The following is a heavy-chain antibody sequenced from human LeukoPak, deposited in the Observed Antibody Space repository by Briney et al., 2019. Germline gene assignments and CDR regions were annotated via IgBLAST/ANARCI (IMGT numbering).Heavy chain of an antibody. J-gene: IGHJ5*02. CDR3: ARATGGAAAADFDP. CDR2: IYYSGTT. CDR1: GGSISSAGYY. D-gene: IGHD6-13*01. Sequence: SETLSLTCTVSGGSISSAGYYWSWIRQRPGRGLEWMGFIYYSGTTYYNPSLKSRVFISLNTSQNQVSLQLSSVTAADTAVYYCARATGGAAAADFDPWGQGTLVTVSS. V-gene: IGHV4-31*03.